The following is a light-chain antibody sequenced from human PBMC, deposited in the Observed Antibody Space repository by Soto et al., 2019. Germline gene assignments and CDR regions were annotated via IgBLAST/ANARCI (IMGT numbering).Light chain of an antibody. V-gene: IGLV1-51*01. Sequence: SVLTQPPSLSAAPGQNVTISCSGSSSNIGGNSVSWYQQLPGTAPKLLIYDDNKRSSGIPGRFSGSKSGTPAPMGITGFQTGEEEDYYCGSWDSSMSAYVFGNGHKVTLL. CDR2: DDN. CDR3: GSWDSSMSAYV. J-gene: IGLJ1*01. CDR1: SSNIGGNS.